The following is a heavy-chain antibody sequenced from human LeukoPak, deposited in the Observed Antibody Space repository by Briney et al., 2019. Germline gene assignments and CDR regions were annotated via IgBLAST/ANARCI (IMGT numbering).Heavy chain of an antibody. CDR3: AKDKYCSSTSCLAYYYYGMDV. CDR2: ISSSSSYI. Sequence: PGGSLRLSCAASGFTFSSYSMNWVRQAPGKGLEWVSSISSSSSYIYYADSVKGRFTISRDNAKSSLYLQMNSLRAEDTAVYYCAKDKYCSSTSCLAYYYYGMDVWAKGPRSPSPQ. D-gene: IGHD2-2*01. CDR1: GFTFSSYS. J-gene: IGHJ6*04. V-gene: IGHV3-21*04.